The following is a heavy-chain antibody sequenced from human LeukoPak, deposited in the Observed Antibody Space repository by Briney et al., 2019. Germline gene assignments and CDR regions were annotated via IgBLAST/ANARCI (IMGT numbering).Heavy chain of an antibody. V-gene: IGHV3-13*01. CDR3: ARDYGDYGLTWYFDL. CDR2: IGTAGDT. J-gene: IGHJ2*01. CDR1: GFTFSSYD. D-gene: IGHD4-17*01. Sequence: GGSLRLSCAASGFTFSSYDMHWVHQATGKGLEWVSAIGTAGDTYYPGSVKGRFTISRENAKNSLYLQMNSLRAGDTAVYYCARDYGDYGLTWYFDLWGRGTLVTVSS.